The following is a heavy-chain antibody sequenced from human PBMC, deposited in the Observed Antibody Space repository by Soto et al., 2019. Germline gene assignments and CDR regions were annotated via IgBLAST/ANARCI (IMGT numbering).Heavy chain of an antibody. D-gene: IGHD6-13*01. CDR1: GGSISSGGYY. CDR2: IYYSGST. Sequence: QVQLQESGPGLVKPSQTLSLTCTVSGGSISSGGYYWSWIRQHPGKGREWIGYIYYSGSTYYNPSLKSRVTISVDTSKNQFSLKLSSVTAADTAVYYCARGGDIAAAGTNADYWGQGTLVTVSS. J-gene: IGHJ4*02. V-gene: IGHV4-31*03. CDR3: ARGGDIAAAGTNADY.